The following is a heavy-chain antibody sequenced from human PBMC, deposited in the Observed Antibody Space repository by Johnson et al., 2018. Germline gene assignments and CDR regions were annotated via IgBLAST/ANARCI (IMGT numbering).Heavy chain of an antibody. V-gene: IGHV3-7*01. Sequence: VQLVESGGGLVQPGGSLRLSCAASGFTFSSYWMSWVRQAPGKGLEWVATITPDGSEKYYVDSVKGRFTISRDNAKNSLYRQMNSQRAEDTAGYYCARDNSITIFGVAPWGYYGMDVWGQGTTVTVSS. J-gene: IGHJ6*02. CDR3: ARDNSITIFGVAPWGYYGMDV. D-gene: IGHD3-3*01. CDR1: GFTFSSYW. CDR2: ITPDGSEK.